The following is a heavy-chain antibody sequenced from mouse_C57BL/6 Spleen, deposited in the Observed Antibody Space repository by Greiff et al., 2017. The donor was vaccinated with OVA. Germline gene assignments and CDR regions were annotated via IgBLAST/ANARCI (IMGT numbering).Heavy chain of an antibody. CDR3: TRVLYDYDGAWFAY. D-gene: IGHD2-4*01. J-gene: IGHJ3*01. CDR2: IDPETGGT. Sequence: VQLVESGAELVRPGASVTLSCKASGYTFTDYEMHWVKQTPVHGLEWIGAIDPETGGTAYNQKFKGKAILTADKSSSTAYMELRSLTSEDSAVYYCTRVLYDYDGAWFAYWGQGTLVTVSA. V-gene: IGHV1-15*01. CDR1: GYTFTDYE.